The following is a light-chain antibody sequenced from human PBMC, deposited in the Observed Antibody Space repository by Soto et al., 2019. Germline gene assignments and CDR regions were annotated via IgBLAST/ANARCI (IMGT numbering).Light chain of an antibody. J-gene: IGKJ1*01. CDR1: QSVNSY. CDR3: QQYGSSPWT. CDR2: GAS. V-gene: IGKV3-20*01. Sequence: EIVLTQSPGTLSLSPGERATLSCRASQSVNSYLAWYQQKPGQAPRLLIYGASSRATGIPDRFSGSGSGTDFTLTFSRLDPEDFAVYYCQQYGSSPWTFVQGTKVEIK.